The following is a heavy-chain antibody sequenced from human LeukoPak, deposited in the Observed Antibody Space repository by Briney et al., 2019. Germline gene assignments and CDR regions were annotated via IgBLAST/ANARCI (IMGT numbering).Heavy chain of an antibody. CDR1: GFTLSAYA. V-gene: IGHV3-23*01. D-gene: IGHD4-23*01. J-gene: IGHJ4*02. CDR2: TSSSDAGT. Sequence: GGSLRLSCAASGFTLSAYAMSWVRQTPGKGLEWVAATSSSDAGTYHADSVRGRFTISRDNSKNGLYLQMNSLRAEDTAVYYCARAEGYGGELDSWGQGTLVTVSS. CDR3: ARAEGYGGELDS.